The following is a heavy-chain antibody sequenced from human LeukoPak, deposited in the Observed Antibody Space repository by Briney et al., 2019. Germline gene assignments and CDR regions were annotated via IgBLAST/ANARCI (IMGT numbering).Heavy chain of an antibody. V-gene: IGHV1-18*01. CDR1: GYTFTGYG. D-gene: IGHD3-22*01. CDR2: ISAYNGNT. CDR3: ARVAEYYERRYIRIPSTSDY. Sequence: ASVKVSCKASGYTFTGYGISWVRQAPGQGLEWMGWISAYNGNTNYAQKLQGRVTMTTDTSTSTAYMELRSLRSDDTAVYYCARVAEYYERRYIRIPSTSDYWGQGTLVTVSS. J-gene: IGHJ4*02.